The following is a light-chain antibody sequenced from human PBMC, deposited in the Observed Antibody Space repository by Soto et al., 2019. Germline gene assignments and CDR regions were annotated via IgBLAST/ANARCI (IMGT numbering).Light chain of an antibody. CDR2: DVS. CDR3: CSYAGNYYYV. CDR1: SSDVDIYNY. Sequence: QSVLTQPRSVSGSPGQSVTISCTGTSSDVDIYNYVSWYQQHPGKAPKLMIYDVSKRPSGVPDRFSGSKSGNTASLTISGLQAEDDADYYCCSYAGNYYYVFGTGTKVTVL. J-gene: IGLJ1*01. V-gene: IGLV2-11*01.